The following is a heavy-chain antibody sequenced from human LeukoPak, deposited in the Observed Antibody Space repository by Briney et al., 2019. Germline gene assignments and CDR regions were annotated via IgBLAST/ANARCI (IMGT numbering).Heavy chain of an antibody. CDR1: GFTFSSYA. D-gene: IGHD5-18*01. CDR3: AKGTAMVTKFDY. CDR2: ISWNSGSI. Sequence: PGGSLRLSCAASGFTFSSYAMHWVRQAPGKGLEWVSGISWNSGSIGYADSVKGRFTISRDNAKNSLYLQMNSLRAEDTALYYCAKGTAMVTKFDYWGQGTLVTVSS. J-gene: IGHJ4*02. V-gene: IGHV3-9*01.